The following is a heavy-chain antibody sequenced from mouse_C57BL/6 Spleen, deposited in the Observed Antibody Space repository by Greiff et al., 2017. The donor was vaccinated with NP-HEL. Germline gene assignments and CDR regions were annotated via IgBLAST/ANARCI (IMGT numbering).Heavy chain of an antibody. D-gene: IGHD4-1*01. CDR2: IWSGGST. V-gene: IGHV2-2*01. CDR1: GFSLTSYG. Sequence: VQVVESGPGLVQPSQSLSITCTVSGFSLTSYGVHWVRQSPGKGLEWLGVIWSGGSTDYNAAFISRLSISKDNSKSQVFFKMNSLQADDTAIYYCARPNWDEAWFAYWGQGTLVTVSA. CDR3: ARPNWDEAWFAY. J-gene: IGHJ3*01.